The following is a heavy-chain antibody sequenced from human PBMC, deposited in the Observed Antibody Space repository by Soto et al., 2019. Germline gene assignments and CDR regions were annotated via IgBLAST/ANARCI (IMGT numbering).Heavy chain of an antibody. J-gene: IGHJ4*01. CDR3: AREPEGSAPALDY. CDR2: ISSSGSFI. Sequence: GSSLRLSCAASGFTFRTYGMNWVRRAPGGGLEWVASISSSGSFIYYADSVKGRFTISRDDAEKSLYLQMNSLRAEDTALYYCAREPEGSAPALDYWGRGTLVTV. CDR1: GFTFRTYG. V-gene: IGHV3-21*01. D-gene: IGHD2-2*01.